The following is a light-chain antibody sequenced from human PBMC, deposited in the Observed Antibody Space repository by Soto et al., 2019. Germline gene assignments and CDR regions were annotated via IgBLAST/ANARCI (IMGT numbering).Light chain of an antibody. J-gene: IGLJ1*01. Sequence: QSALTQPPSASGSPGQSVAISCTGTSSDVGGYNYVSWYQLHPGKAPKLMIHEVNMRPSGVPDRFSGSKSGNTASLTVSGLRAEDEDDYYCSSYACNNNYGFGTGTKVTVL. CDR3: SSYACNNNYG. CDR1: SSDVGGYNY. V-gene: IGLV2-8*01. CDR2: EVN.